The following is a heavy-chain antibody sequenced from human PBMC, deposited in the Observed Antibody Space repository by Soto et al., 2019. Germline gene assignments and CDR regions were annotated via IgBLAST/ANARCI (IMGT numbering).Heavy chain of an antibody. Sequence: EVQLVESGGGLVKPGDSLTLSCAASGFKFNEAWMNWVRQAPGKGLEWVARIKTKADGGPTDYAAPVKGRFTISRDDSKDMLYLQMNSLNTDDTGLYYCTPQSRNFHFDWWGQGTLVTVSS. J-gene: IGHJ4*02. CDR2: IKTKADGGPT. CDR3: TPQSRNFHFDW. V-gene: IGHV3-15*07. CDR1: GFKFNEAW. D-gene: IGHD1-7*01.